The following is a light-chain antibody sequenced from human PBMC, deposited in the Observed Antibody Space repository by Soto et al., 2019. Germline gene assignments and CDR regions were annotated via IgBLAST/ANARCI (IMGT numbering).Light chain of an antibody. Sequence: QSVLTQPPSASGTPGQRVIISCSGSSANIGSNTVNWYQQLPGTAPKLLIYSDNQRPSGVPDRFSGSKSGTSASLAISGLQSEDEADYYCAARDDSLNGVFGGGTKVTVL. J-gene: IGLJ3*02. CDR2: SDN. CDR3: AARDDSLNGV. V-gene: IGLV1-44*01. CDR1: SANIGSNT.